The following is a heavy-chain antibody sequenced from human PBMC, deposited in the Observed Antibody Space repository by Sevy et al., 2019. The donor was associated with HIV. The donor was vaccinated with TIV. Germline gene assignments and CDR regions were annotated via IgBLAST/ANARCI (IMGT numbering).Heavy chain of an antibody. D-gene: IGHD2-2*01. V-gene: IGHV3-30*04. CDR3: ASLPGTIVVVPAAPSGGYYYGMDV. CDR1: GFTFSSYA. J-gene: IGHJ6*02. Sequence: GGSLRLSCAASGFTFSSYAMHWVRQAPGKGLEWVAVISYDGSNKYYADSVKGRFTISRDNSKNTLYLQMNSLRAEDTAVYYCASLPGTIVVVPAAPSGGYYYGMDVWGQGTTVTVSS. CDR2: ISYDGSNK.